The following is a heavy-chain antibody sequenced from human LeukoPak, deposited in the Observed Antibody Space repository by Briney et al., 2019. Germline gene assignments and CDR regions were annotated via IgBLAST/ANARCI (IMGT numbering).Heavy chain of an antibody. V-gene: IGHV4-59*01. J-gene: IGHJ4*02. Sequence: ASETLSLSCTVSGGSIGNYYRSWIRQPPGQGLECLGYIYYSGSTNYSPSLRSRLTMSLDTSKNQFSLKLSSVTAADTAVYYCARAGTNWSSGCFFDYWGQGALVTVSS. CDR1: GGSIGNYY. CDR3: ARAGTNWSSGCFFDY. D-gene: IGHD1-1*01. CDR2: IYYSGST.